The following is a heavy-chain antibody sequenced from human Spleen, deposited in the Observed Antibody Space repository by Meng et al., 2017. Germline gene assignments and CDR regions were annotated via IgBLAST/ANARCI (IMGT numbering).Heavy chain of an antibody. V-gene: IGHV1-2*07. CDR2: ISPHDGGT. J-gene: IGHJ4*02. CDR3: AILEGG. D-gene: IGHD3-3*01. CDR1: GYNFIGYW. Sequence: QVQLVESGAEVKGPGAAVRVSCKASGYNFIGYWVYWVRQAPGQGLEWIGWISPHDGGTNYAHEFLGRVTVTRDMSTSTVYMDMRRLTYDDTAIYYCAILEGGWGQGTPVTVSS.